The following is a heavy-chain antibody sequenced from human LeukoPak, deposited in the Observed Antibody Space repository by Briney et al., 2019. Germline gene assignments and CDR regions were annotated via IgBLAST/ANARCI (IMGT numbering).Heavy chain of an antibody. D-gene: IGHD6-19*01. Sequence: GGSLRLSCAASGFTFSSYGTHWVRQAPGKGLEWVAVISYDGSNKYYADSVKGRFTISRDNSKNTLYLQMNSLRAEDTAVYYCAKDLGRAVAGTQYFDYWGQGTLVTVSS. J-gene: IGHJ4*02. CDR1: GFTFSSYG. CDR3: AKDLGRAVAGTQYFDY. CDR2: ISYDGSNK. V-gene: IGHV3-30*18.